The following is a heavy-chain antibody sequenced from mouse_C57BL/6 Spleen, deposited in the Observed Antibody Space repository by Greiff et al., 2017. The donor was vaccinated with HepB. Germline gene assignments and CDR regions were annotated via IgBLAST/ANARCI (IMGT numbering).Heavy chain of an antibody. CDR1: GYSITSGYD. D-gene: IGHD4-1*01. CDR2: ISYSGST. V-gene: IGHV3-1*01. Sequence: DVKLQESGPGMVKPSQSLSLTCTVTGYSITSGYDWHWIRHFPGNKLEWMGYISYSGSTNYNPSLKSRISITHDTSKNHFFLKLNSVTTEDTATYYCARDGKGYYYAMDYWGQGTSVTVSS. J-gene: IGHJ4*01. CDR3: ARDGKGYYYAMDY.